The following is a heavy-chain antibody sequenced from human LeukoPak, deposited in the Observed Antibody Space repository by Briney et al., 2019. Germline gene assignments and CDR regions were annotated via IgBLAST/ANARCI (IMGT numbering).Heavy chain of an antibody. CDR2: IKPDGSEK. J-gene: IGHJ4*02. V-gene: IGHV3-7*03. CDR3: ARGLRWPDF. D-gene: IGHD4-23*01. Sequence: PGGSLRLSCAASGFMFSSYWMSWVRQAPGKGLEWVANIKPDGSEKYYVESVKGRFTISRDNAKDSLYLQMNSLRADDTAVYYCARGLRWPDFWGQGTLVTVSS. CDR1: GFMFSSYW.